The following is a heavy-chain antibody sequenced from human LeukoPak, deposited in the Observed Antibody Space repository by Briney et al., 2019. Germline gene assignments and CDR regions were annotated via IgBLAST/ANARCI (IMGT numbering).Heavy chain of an antibody. Sequence: SGPTLVKPTQTLTPTCTFSGFSLNTGDVGVGWIRQPPGKAPEWLALISRDDDQRYSPSLKNRLTITKDTSKNQVVLTMTNMDPVDTATYYCAHTGSPHGDDWFGPWGQGTLVTVSS. CDR2: ISRDDDQ. CDR1: GFSLNTGDVG. D-gene: IGHD7-27*01. CDR3: AHTGSPHGDDWFGP. J-gene: IGHJ5*02. V-gene: IGHV2-5*02.